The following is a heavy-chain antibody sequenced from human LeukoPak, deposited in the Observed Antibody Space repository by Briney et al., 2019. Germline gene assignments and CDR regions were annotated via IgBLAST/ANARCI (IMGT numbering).Heavy chain of an antibody. CDR3: AKAEYYDFWSGYNA. J-gene: IGHJ5*02. Sequence: HPGGSLRLSCAASGFTVDSNYLSWVRQAPGKGLEWVSAISGSGGSTYYADSVKGRFTISRDNSKNTLYLQMNSLRAEDTAVYYCAKAEYYDFWSGYNAWGQGTLVTVSS. CDR1: GFTVDSNY. CDR2: ISGSGGST. V-gene: IGHV3-23*01. D-gene: IGHD3-3*01.